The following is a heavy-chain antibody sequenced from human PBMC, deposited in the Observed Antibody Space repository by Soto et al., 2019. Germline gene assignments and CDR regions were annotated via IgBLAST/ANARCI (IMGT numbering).Heavy chain of an antibody. D-gene: IGHD3-10*01. J-gene: IGHJ4*02. V-gene: IGHV4-59*11. CDR3: ARGIPMLRGVLIPFDS. Sequence: PSETLSLTCTVSADSITNHYWSWIRQPPEKRLEWIGYIYNTEYTNYNPSLKSRVTISVDTSKNQLSLNLRSVTASDTAVYYCARGIPMLRGVLIPFDSWGQGTLVTVSS. CDR1: ADSITNHY. CDR2: IYNTEYT.